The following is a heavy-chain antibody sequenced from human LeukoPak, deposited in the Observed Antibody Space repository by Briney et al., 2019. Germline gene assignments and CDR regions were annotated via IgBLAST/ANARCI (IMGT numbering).Heavy chain of an antibody. J-gene: IGHJ4*02. CDR1: GFTFSSYA. Sequence: GGSLRLSCAASGFTFSSYAMNWVRQAPGKGLEWVSAISGSGGSTYYADSVKGRFTISRDNSKNTLYLQMNSLRAEDTAVYYCAASIVVVVAATHGDYWGQGTLVTVSS. CDR3: AASIVVVVAATHGDY. CDR2: ISGSGGST. V-gene: IGHV3-23*01. D-gene: IGHD2-15*01.